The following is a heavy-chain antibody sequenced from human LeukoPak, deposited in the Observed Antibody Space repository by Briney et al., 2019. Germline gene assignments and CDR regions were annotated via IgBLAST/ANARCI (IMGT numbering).Heavy chain of an antibody. CDR3: AREKSEAFDI. Sequence: KSAGSLRLSCAASGFTFSSHSMNWVRQAPGEGLEWVSSIGSSSSSIYYADSVKGRFTISRDNAKNSLYLQMNSMRGEDTAVCYCAREKSEAFDIWGKGTMVTVSS. J-gene: IGHJ3*02. V-gene: IGHV3-21*01. CDR2: IGSSSSSI. CDR1: GFTFSSHS.